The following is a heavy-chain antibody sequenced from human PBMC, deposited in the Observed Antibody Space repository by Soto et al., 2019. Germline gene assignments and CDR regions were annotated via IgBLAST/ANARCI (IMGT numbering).Heavy chain of an antibody. D-gene: IGHD3-10*01. CDR2: IIPIGGTA. J-gene: IGHJ6*02. V-gene: IGHV1-69*12. Sequence: QVQLVQSGAEVKKPGSSVKVSCKASGGTFSSYAISWVRQAPGQGLEWMGGIIPIGGTANYAQKFQGRVTIXAXEXXSTAYMELGSLTSEDTAVYYCARDLLGFGYTYADVWGQGTTVTVSS. CDR3: ARDLLGFGYTYADV. CDR1: GGTFSSYA.